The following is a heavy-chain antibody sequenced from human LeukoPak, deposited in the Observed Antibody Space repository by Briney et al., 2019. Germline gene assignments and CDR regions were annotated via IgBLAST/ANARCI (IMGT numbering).Heavy chain of an antibody. V-gene: IGHV4-59*08. Sequence: PSETLSLTCTVSGGSISSYYWSWIRQPPGKGLEWIWYIYYSGSTNYNPSLKSRVTISVDTSKNQFSLKLSSVTAADTAVYYCARRYYFDYWGQGTLVTVSS. CDR2: IYYSGST. J-gene: IGHJ4*02. CDR3: ARRYYFDY. CDR1: GGSISSYY.